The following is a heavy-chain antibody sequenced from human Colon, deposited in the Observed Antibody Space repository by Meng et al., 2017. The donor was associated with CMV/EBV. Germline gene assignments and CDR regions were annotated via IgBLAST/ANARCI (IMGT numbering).Heavy chain of an antibody. CDR3: ARDWGDVRGGFDF. CDR2: TYYRSKYYN. V-gene: IGHV6-1*01. Sequence: QVQLQQSGPGLVKPSPPLSLTCSFSGDSVSSNSAAWNWIRQSPSRGLEWLGRTYYRSKYYNDYALSVKSRITINPDTSKNQFSLQLNSVTPEDTAIYYCARDWGDVRGGFDFWGHGPLVTVSS. J-gene: IGHJ4*01. D-gene: IGHD3-10*02. CDR1: GDSVSSNSAA.